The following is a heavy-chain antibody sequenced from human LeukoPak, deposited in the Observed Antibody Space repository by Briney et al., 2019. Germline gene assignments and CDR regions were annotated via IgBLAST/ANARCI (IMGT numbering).Heavy chain of an antibody. CDR1: GFTVSSNY. CDR3: ARDYYDSSGYWGDYFDY. J-gene: IGHJ4*02. V-gene: IGHV3-66*01. Sequence: GGSLRLSCAASGFTVSSNYMSWVRQAPGKGLEWVSVIYSGGSTYYADSVKGRFTTSRDNSKNTLYLQMNSLRAEDTAVYYCARDYYDSSGYWGDYFDYWGQGTLVTVSS. CDR2: IYSGGST. D-gene: IGHD3-22*01.